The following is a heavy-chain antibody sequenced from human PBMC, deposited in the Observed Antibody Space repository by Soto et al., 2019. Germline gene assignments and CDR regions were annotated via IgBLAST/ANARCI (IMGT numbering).Heavy chain of an antibody. Sequence: ESGGGVVQPGRSLRLSCAASGFTFSSYAMHWVRQAPGKGLEWVAVISYDGSNKYYADSVKGRFTISRDNSKNTLYLQMNSLRAEDTAVYYCARGGGTTGDYWGQGTLVTVSS. CDR3: ARGGGTTGDY. CDR2: ISYDGSNK. D-gene: IGHD1-7*01. J-gene: IGHJ4*02. CDR1: GFTFSSYA. V-gene: IGHV3-30-3*01.